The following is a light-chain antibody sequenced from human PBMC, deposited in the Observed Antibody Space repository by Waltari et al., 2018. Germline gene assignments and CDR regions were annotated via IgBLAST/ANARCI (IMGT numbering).Light chain of an antibody. J-gene: IGKJ2*01. Sequence: EIVLTQSPGTLSLSPGERATLSCRASQSVSGHNLAWYQQKPAQAPRLLIQCASSRATGIPDRFSGSGSGKDFTLTISILEPEDFAVYYCQQYGRSWNTFGQGTKLEIK. CDR1: QSVSGHN. CDR3: QQYGRSWNT. CDR2: CAS. V-gene: IGKV3-20*01.